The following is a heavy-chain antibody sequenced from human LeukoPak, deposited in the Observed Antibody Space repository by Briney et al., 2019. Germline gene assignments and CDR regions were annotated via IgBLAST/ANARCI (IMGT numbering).Heavy chain of an antibody. CDR3: ARVTYGSSPRGDWVGL. D-gene: IGHD6-6*01. CDR1: GFTFSRWA. CDR2: ITDNGVTT. Sequence: GGSLRLSCAASGFTFSRWAMAWVRQAPEKGLEWASSITDNGVTTYYPDSVRGRFTISRDNSKNTLYLQMDSLRVEDTAVYFCARVTYGSSPRGDWVGLWGQGTLVTVSS. V-gene: IGHV3-23*01. J-gene: IGHJ5*02.